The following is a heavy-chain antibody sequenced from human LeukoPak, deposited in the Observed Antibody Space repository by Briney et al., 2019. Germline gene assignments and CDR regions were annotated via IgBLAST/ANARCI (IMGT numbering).Heavy chain of an antibody. Sequence: GGSLRLSCAASGFTFSGSAIHWVRQASGKGLEWVGRIRSKVNNYATSYAASVKDRFTISRDDLKNTAYLQMNSLKTEDTAVYYCTRHPNTAMVVTDASDIWGQGTMVTVSS. J-gene: IGHJ3*02. D-gene: IGHD5-18*01. CDR1: GFTFSGSA. CDR2: IRSKVNNYAT. CDR3: TRHPNTAMVVTDASDI. V-gene: IGHV3-73*01.